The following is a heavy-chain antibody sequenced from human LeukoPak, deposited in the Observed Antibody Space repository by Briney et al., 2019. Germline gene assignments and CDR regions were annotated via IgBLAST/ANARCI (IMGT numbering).Heavy chain of an antibody. CDR2: IWNDGNNR. J-gene: IGHJ4*02. CDR3: ARDRAAPPSDFDY. CDR1: GFMFSNHG. D-gene: IGHD6-6*01. V-gene: IGHV3-33*08. Sequence: GRSLRLSCAVSGFMFSNHGMHWVRQAPGKGLEWVAIIWNDGNNRYYADSVKGRFTISRDNAKNSLYLQMSSLSAEDTAVYYCARDRAAPPSDFDYWGQGTLVTVSS.